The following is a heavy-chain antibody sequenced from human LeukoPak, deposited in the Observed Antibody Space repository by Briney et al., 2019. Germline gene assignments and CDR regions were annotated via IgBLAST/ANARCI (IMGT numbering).Heavy chain of an antibody. V-gene: IGHV3-74*01. CDR2: ITPDGSGT. J-gene: IGHJ5*01. D-gene: IGHD3-10*01. Sequence: PGGSLRLSCAASEFTFSGYWVHWVRQTPGKGLVWLSRITPDGSGTSYADSVKGRFTISRDNAKNTLYLQMNSLRAEDTAVYYCARDVVYGSGSLDSWGQGTLVTVSS. CDR1: EFTFSGYW. CDR3: ARDVVYGSGSLDS.